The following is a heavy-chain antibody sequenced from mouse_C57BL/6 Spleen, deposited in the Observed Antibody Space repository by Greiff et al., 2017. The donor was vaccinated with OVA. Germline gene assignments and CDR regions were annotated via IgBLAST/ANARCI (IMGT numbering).Heavy chain of an antibody. D-gene: IGHD2-5*01. CDR3: ARGAYYSNYGAMDY. CDR1: GYTFTSYW. J-gene: IGHJ4*01. Sequence: VQLQQPGAELVKPGASVKLSCKASGYTFTSYWMQWVKQRPGQGLEWIGEIDPSDSYTNYNQKFKGKATLTVDPASSTAYMQLSSLTSEDSAVYYCARGAYYSNYGAMDYWGQGTSVTVSS. V-gene: IGHV1-50*01. CDR2: IDPSDSYT.